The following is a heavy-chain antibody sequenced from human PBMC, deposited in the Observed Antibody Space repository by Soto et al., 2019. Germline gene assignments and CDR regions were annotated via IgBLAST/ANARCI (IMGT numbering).Heavy chain of an antibody. CDR2: IYYSGRT. V-gene: IGHV4-59*01. CDR1: GGSISSYY. J-gene: IGHJ4*02. Sequence: QVQLQESGPGLVKPSETLSLTCTVSGGSISSYYWSWVRQPPGKGLEWIGYIYYSGRTNYNPALKSPATISVDTSKNQLSLKLSSVTAADTAVYYCARDLWVPGYSRGGFDYWGQGTLVTVSS. D-gene: IGHD6-13*01. CDR3: ARDLWVPGYSRGGFDY.